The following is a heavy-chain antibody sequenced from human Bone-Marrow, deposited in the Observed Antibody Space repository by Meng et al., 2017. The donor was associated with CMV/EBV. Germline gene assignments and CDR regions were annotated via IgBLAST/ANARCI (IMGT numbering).Heavy chain of an antibody. CDR1: GFTLSSHW. D-gene: IGHD3-16*01. J-gene: IGHJ4*02. CDR2: INPGGSGN. V-gene: IGHV3-7*01. CDR3: ARDWGASQSSNDY. Sequence: LSLTCAASGFTLSSHWMSWVRQAPGKGLEWVAMINPGGSGNYYVDSVKGRFTISRDNAKNSLYLQMNSLRAEDTAVYYCARDWGASQSSNDYWGQGTLVTVSS.